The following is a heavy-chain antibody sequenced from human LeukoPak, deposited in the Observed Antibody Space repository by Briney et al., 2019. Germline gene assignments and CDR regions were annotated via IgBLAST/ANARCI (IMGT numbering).Heavy chain of an antibody. Sequence: ASVKASCKASGGTFSSYAISWVRQAPGQGLEWMGGIIPIFGTANYAQKFQGRVTITADKSTSTAYMELSSLRSEDTAVYYCARGYPIYDYVWGSYRYDAFDIWGQGTMVTVSS. CDR1: GGTFSSYA. J-gene: IGHJ3*02. CDR2: IIPIFGTA. CDR3: ARGYPIYDYVWGSYRYDAFDI. V-gene: IGHV1-69*06. D-gene: IGHD3-16*02.